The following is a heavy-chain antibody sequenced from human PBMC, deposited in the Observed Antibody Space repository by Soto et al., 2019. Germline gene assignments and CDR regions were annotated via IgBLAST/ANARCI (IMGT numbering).Heavy chain of an antibody. Sequence: PGGSLRLSCAASGFAFSDPYMSWIRQAPGKGLEWISYISSSGSTIYYADSVKGRFTISRDNAKKSLYLQMDSLTADDTAVYYSARGGASVTTPFDYWGQGTQVTVSS. J-gene: IGHJ4*02. CDR1: GFAFSDPY. D-gene: IGHD4-17*01. V-gene: IGHV3-11*01. CDR3: ARGGASVTTPFDY. CDR2: ISSSGSTI.